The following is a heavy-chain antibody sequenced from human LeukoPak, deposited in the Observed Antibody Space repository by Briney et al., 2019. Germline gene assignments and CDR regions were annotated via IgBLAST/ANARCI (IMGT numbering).Heavy chain of an antibody. V-gene: IGHV3-7*01. CDR1: GFSFRSHW. D-gene: IGHD5-24*01. CDR2: IKLDGSDK. CDR3: ATISAPTFDI. J-gene: IGHJ3*02. Sequence: PGGSLRLSCVGSGFSFRSHWVNWVRQSPGKGLEWVANIKLDGSDKYYVDSARGRFTVSRDNAKNSAFLQMNSLRAEDTAIYYCATISAPTFDIWGQGTLVSVSS.